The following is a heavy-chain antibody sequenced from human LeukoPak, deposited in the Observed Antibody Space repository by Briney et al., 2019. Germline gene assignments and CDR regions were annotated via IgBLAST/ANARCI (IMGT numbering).Heavy chain of an antibody. CDR1: GFTFSSYA. CDR2: IRGSGGST. Sequence: GGSLRLSCGASGFTFSSYAMSWVRQAPGKGLEWVSAIRGSGGSTYYADSVKGRFTISRDNSKNTLYLQMNSLRAEDTAVYYCAKDASKVIVVVPAAVLGIYYYYGMDVWGQGTTVTVSS. D-gene: IGHD2-2*01. J-gene: IGHJ6*02. CDR3: AKDASKVIVVVPAAVLGIYYYYGMDV. V-gene: IGHV3-23*01.